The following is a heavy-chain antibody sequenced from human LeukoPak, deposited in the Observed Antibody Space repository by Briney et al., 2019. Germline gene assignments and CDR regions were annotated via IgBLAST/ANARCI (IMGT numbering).Heavy chain of an antibody. D-gene: IGHD3-3*01. CDR3: AKGHYGFWSGYPAGIDS. J-gene: IGHJ4*02. Sequence: GGSLRLSCAASGFTFSTYGMHWVRQAPGKGLEWVAVILYDGSRKYYVDSVEGRFTTSRDNSKNTLYLQMNSLRAEDTAIYYCAKGHYGFWSGYPAGIDSWGQGILVTVSS. V-gene: IGHV3-30*18. CDR1: GFTFSTYG. CDR2: ILYDGSRK.